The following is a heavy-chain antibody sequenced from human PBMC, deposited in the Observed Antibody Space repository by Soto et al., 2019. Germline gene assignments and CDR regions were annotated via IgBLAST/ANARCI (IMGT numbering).Heavy chain of an antibody. CDR3: ASSEYYDFWSGYWGAGSFDI. V-gene: IGHV5-51*01. Sequence: PGESLKISCKGSGYSFTSYWIGWVRQMPGKGLEWMGIIYPGDSDTRYSPSFQGQVTISADKSISTAYLQWSSLKASDTAMYYCASSEYYDFWSGYWGAGSFDIWGKGTMGTVSS. CDR2: IYPGDSDT. CDR1: GYSFTSYW. J-gene: IGHJ3*02. D-gene: IGHD3-3*01.